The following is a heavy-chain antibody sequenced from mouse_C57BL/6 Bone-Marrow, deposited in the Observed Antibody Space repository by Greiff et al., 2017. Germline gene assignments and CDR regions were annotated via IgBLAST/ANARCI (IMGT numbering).Heavy chain of an antibody. CDR3: ARDRLLAQYCAMEY. J-gene: IGHJ4*01. Sequence: VQLQQSGAELARPGASVKLSCKASGYTFTSYGISWVKQRTGQGLEWIGEIYPRSGYTYYNEKFKGKATLTADKSSSKAYMELRSLPCKDTAVYFCARDRLLAQYCAMEYWGQGTLVTVSS. V-gene: IGHV1-81*01. CDR2: IYPRSGYT. CDR1: GYTFTSYG. D-gene: IGHD2-3*01.